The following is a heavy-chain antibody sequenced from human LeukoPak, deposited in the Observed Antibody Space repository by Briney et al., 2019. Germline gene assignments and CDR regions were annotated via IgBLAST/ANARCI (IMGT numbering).Heavy chain of an antibody. CDR2: ISANNGNI. CDR1: GYTFTSYG. D-gene: IGHD1-7*01. Sequence: GASVKVSCKASGYTFTSYGISWVRQAPGQGLEWMGWISANNGNINYAQQLQGRVTMTTDTSTSTAYMELRGLRSDDTAMYYCARARGHWNYDFWGQGTLVTVSS. V-gene: IGHV1-18*01. J-gene: IGHJ4*02. CDR3: ARARGHWNYDF.